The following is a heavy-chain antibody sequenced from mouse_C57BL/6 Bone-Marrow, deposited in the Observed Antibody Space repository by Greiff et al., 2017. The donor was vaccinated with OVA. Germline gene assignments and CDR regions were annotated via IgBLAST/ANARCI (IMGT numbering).Heavy chain of an antibody. CDR1: GFSLSTSGMG. CDR2: IYWDDDK. CDR3: ARISRGNHYAMDY. D-gene: IGHD2-1*01. V-gene: IGHV8-12*01. Sequence: VKLMESGPGILQSSQTLSLTCSFSGFSLSTSGMGVSWIRQPSGKGLEWLAHIYWDDDKRYNPSLKSRLTISKDTSRNQVFLKITSVDTADTATYYCARISRGNHYAMDYWGQGTSVTVSS. J-gene: IGHJ4*01.